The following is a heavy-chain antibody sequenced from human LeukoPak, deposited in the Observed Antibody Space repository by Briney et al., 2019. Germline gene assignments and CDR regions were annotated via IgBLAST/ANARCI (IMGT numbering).Heavy chain of an antibody. CDR2: IIPIFGTA. V-gene: IGHV1-69*05. CDR1: GGTFISYA. D-gene: IGHD1-26*01. CDR3: ARVESGSFFNAFDI. Sequence: SVKVSFKASGGTFISYAISWVRQAPGQGLEWMGGIIPIFGTANYAQKFQGRVTITTDESTSAAYMELRSMRSEDTAVYYCARVESGSFFNAFDIWGQGTMVTVSS. J-gene: IGHJ3*02.